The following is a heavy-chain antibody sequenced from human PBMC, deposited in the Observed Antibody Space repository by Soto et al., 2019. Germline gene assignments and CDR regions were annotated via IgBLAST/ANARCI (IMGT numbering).Heavy chain of an antibody. J-gene: IGHJ6*03. D-gene: IGHD3-3*01. CDR2: INHSGST. V-gene: IGHV4-34*01. CDR1: GGSFSGYY. CDR3: SRGHDYDFWSGYSLGGYYMDV. Sequence: SETLSLTCAVYGGSFSGYYWSWIRQPPGKGLEWIGEINHSGSTNYNPSLKSRVTKSVDTSKNQISLKLSSVTAADTAVYYCSRGHDYDFWSGYSLGGYYMDVWGKGTTVTVSS.